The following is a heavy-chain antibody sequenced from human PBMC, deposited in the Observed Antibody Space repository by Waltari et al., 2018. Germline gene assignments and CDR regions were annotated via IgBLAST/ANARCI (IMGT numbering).Heavy chain of an antibody. Sequence: EVQLVESGGGLVQPGGSLRVSCVASGFTFMNYWMSWVRQAPGKCLVLVDSIRKEGGEEYYVDSVKGRFTVSRNNATNSLHLHMDSLRVEDTAIYYCARDSAPYSNYADAIDIWGQGTMVIVSS. V-gene: IGHV3-7*01. CDR2: IRKEGGEE. CDR3: ARDSAPYSNYADAIDI. D-gene: IGHD4-4*01. J-gene: IGHJ3*02. CDR1: GFTFMNYW.